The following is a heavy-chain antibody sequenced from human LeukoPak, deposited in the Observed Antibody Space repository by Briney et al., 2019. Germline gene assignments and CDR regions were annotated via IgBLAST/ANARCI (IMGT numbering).Heavy chain of an antibody. D-gene: IGHD6-19*01. CDR2: ISTSNSYI. V-gene: IGHV3-21*01. CDR1: GFTFSSYS. CDR3: ARDHGWDYMDV. J-gene: IGHJ6*03. Sequence: GGSLRLSCAASGFTFSSYSMNWVRQAPGKGLEWVSFISTSNSYIYYADSVKGRFTISRDNAKNSLYLQMSSLRAEDTAVYYCARDHGWDYMDVWGKGTTVTVSS.